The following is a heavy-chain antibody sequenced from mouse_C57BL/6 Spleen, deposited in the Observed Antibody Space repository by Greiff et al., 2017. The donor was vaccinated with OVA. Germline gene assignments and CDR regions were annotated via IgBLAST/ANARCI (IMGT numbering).Heavy chain of an antibody. Sequence: QVQLQQSGPELVKPGASVKISCKASGYAFSSSWMNWVKQRPGKGLEWIGRIYPGDGDTNYNGKFKGKATLTADKSSSTAYMQLSSLTSEDSAVYFCARRQKNYGSSHYYAMDYWGQGTSVTVSS. V-gene: IGHV1-82*01. CDR2: IYPGDGDT. J-gene: IGHJ4*01. CDR1: GYAFSSSW. CDR3: ARRQKNYGSSHYYAMDY. D-gene: IGHD1-1*01.